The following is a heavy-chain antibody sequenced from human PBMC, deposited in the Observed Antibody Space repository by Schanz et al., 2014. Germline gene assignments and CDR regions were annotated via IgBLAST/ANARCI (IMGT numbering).Heavy chain of an antibody. Sequence: QVHLVQSGAEVHKPGASLKISCKASGYTFSDYYIHWVRQAPGQGLEWMGWISPYNGNTNYAQKLQGRVTMTRDTSASTAYMELSSLRSEDTAVYYCARGRGCTGGSCYSWCDLWGQGTLVAVAS. J-gene: IGHJ5*02. CDR2: ISPYNGNT. CDR3: ARGRGCTGGSCYSWCDL. D-gene: IGHD2-15*01. CDR1: GYTFSDYY. V-gene: IGHV1-2*02.